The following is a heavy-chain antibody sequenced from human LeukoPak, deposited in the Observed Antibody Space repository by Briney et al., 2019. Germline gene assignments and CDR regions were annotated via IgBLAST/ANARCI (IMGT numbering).Heavy chain of an antibody. Sequence: GGSLRLSCAASGFTFSSYWMSWVRQAPGKGLEWVAYINQDGSEKNYADSVKGRFTVSRDNAKNSLYLQMNSLRAEDTAVYYCAKRTYSSGWYFDYWGQGTLVTVSS. D-gene: IGHD6-19*01. CDR1: GFTFSSYW. J-gene: IGHJ4*02. V-gene: IGHV3-7*03. CDR2: INQDGSEK. CDR3: AKRTYSSGWYFDY.